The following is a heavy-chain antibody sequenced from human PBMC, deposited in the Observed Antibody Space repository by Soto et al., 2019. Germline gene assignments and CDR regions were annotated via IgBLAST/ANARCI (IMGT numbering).Heavy chain of an antibody. Sequence: QVQLVQSGAEVKKPGSSVKVSCKASGGTFSRNTISCVRQAPGQGLEWMGGIMPIFGSANYAQKFQGRVTITADENTRTVYMELSRLRSEDTAVYYCARQFDSDTTGYYDAYWGQGTLVTVSS. V-gene: IGHV1-69*01. D-gene: IGHD3-22*01. CDR3: ARQFDSDTTGYYDAY. CDR2: IMPIFGSA. J-gene: IGHJ4*02. CDR1: GGTFSRNT.